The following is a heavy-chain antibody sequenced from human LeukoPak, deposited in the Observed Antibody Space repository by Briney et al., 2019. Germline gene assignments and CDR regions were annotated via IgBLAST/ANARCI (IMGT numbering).Heavy chain of an antibody. Sequence: GGSLRLSCAASGFTFSSYSMNWVRQAPGKGLEWVSSISSSSSYIYYADSVKGRFTISRDNAKNSLYLQMNSLRAEDTAVYYCARDQFRVVIIPRPYYYGMDVWGQGTTVTVSS. CDR3: ARDQFRVVIIPRPYYYGMDV. D-gene: IGHD3-3*01. J-gene: IGHJ6*02. CDR1: GFTFSSYS. V-gene: IGHV3-21*01. CDR2: ISSSSSYI.